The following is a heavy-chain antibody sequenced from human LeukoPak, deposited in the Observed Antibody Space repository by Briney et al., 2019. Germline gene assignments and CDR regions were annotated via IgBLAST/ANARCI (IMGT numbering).Heavy chain of an antibody. CDR1: GFTFSSYS. Sequence: HPGGSLRLSCAASGFTFSSYSMNWVRQAPGKGLEWVSYISSSSSTIYYADSVKGRFTISRDNAKNSLYLQMNSLRAEDTAVYYCARDSYCSSTSGCLYDAFDIWGQGTMVTVSS. J-gene: IGHJ3*02. CDR3: ARDSYCSSTSGCLYDAFDI. CDR2: ISSSSSTI. V-gene: IGHV3-48*01. D-gene: IGHD2-2*01.